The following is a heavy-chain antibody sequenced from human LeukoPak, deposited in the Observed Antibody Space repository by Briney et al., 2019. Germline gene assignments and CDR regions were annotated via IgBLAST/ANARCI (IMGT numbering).Heavy chain of an antibody. Sequence: GGSLRLSCAASGFTFSTYSMNWVRQAPGKGLVWVSRINTDGSSTSYADSVKGRFTISRDNAKNTLYLQMNSLRAEDTAVYYCARENRYCSSTSCYTFDYWGQGTLVTVSS. CDR3: ARENRYCSSTSCYTFDY. CDR2: INTDGSST. V-gene: IGHV3-74*01. CDR1: GFTFSTYS. J-gene: IGHJ4*02. D-gene: IGHD2-2*01.